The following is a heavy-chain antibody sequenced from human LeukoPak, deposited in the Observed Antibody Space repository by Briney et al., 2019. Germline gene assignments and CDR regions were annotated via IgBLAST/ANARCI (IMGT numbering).Heavy chain of an antibody. CDR1: GFTFSTYA. V-gene: IGHV3-30*04. CDR2: ISYDGSYK. Sequence: GGSLRLSCAASGFTFSTYAMHWVRQAPGKGLEWVAVISYDGSYKYYADSVKGRFSISRDSSKKTLYLQMSSLRDEDTAVYYCAGVSESGWYYFDYWGQGTLVTVSS. CDR3: AGVSESGWYYFDY. D-gene: IGHD6-19*01. J-gene: IGHJ4*02.